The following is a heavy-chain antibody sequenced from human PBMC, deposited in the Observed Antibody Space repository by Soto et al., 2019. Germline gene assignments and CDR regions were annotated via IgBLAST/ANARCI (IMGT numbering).Heavy chain of an antibody. J-gene: IGHJ4*02. Sequence: SETLSLTCTVSGGSIGSSSYYWGWIRQPPGKGLEWIGSIYYSGSTYYNPSLKSRVTISVDTSKNQFSLKLSSVTAADTAVYYCASLALGSSWSPYSGQGTLLPVS. CDR3: ASLALGSSWSPY. V-gene: IGHV4-39*01. D-gene: IGHD6-13*01. CDR1: GGSIGSSSYY. CDR2: IYYSGST.